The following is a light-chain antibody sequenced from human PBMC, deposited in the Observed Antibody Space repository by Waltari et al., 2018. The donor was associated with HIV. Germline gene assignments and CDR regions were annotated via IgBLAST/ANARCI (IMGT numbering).Light chain of an antibody. J-gene: IGKJ5*01. CDR2: KTS. CDR1: QNVDNW. V-gene: IGKV1-5*03. CDR3: QQYKSYSLT. Sequence: DIQMTQSPSTLSASVGDRVIITCRSSQNVDNWLTWYQQRPGSAPKVLIYKTSTLQTGVPSRFSGSGSGTEVSLTISSLQPDDFATYYCQQYKSYSLTFGQGTRLEIK.